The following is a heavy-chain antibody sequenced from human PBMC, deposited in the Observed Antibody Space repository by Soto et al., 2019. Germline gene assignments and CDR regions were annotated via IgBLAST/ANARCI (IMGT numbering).Heavy chain of an antibody. CDR1: GYAFTSYA. CDR2: INAGNGNT. J-gene: IGHJ6*02. V-gene: IGHV1-3*01. CDR3: AREFSFSLDYDILTGYSGCMDV. D-gene: IGHD3-9*01. Sequence: ASVKVSCKAAGYAFTSYAMHWVRQAPGQRLEWMGWINAGNGNTKYSQKFQGRVTITRDTSASTAYMELSSLRSEDTAVYYCAREFSFSLDYDILTGYSGCMDVWGQGTTVTVSS.